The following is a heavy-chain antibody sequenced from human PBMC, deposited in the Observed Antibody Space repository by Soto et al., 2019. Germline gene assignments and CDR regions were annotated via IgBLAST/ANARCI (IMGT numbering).Heavy chain of an antibody. CDR2: INPSGGST. D-gene: IGHD3-22*01. CDR3: ARDVYYYDSSGYPLFDY. J-gene: IGHJ4*02. V-gene: IGHV1-46*01. CDR1: GYTFPSYY. Sequence: ASVKVSCXASGYTFPSYYMHWVRQAPGQGLEWMGIINPSGGSTSYAQKFQGRVTMTRDTSTSTVYMELSSLRSEDTAVYYCARDVYYYDSSGYPLFDYWGQGTLVTVSS.